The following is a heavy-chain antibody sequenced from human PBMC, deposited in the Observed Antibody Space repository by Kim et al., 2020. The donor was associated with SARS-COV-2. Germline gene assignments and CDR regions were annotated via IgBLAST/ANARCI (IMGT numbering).Heavy chain of an antibody. Sequence: ASVKVSCKASGYTFTSYGISWVRQAPGQGLEWMGWISAYNGNTNYAQKLQGRVTMTTDTYTSTAYMELRSLRSDDTAVDYCARRYSSSWGEYYGMDAWGQGTTVTVSS. CDR3: ARRYSSSWGEYYGMDA. D-gene: IGHD6-13*01. J-gene: IGHJ6*02. CDR1: GYTFTSYG. CDR2: ISAYNGNT. V-gene: IGHV1-18*01.